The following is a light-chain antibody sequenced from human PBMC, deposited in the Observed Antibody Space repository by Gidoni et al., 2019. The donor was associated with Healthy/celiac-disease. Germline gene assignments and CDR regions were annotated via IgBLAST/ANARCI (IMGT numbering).Light chain of an antibody. CDR3: QQYNSYQGT. J-gene: IGKJ2*01. CDR1: QSISSW. Sequence: DIQLTQSPSTLSASVGDRVTITCRASQSISSWLAWYQQKPGKAPKLLIYDASSLESGVPSRFSGSGSGTEFTLTISSLQPDDLATYYCQQYNSYQGTFGQGTKLEIK. V-gene: IGKV1-5*01. CDR2: DAS.